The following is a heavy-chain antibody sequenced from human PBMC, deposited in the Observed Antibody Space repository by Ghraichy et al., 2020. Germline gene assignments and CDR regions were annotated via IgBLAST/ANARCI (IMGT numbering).Heavy chain of an antibody. CDR1: GYTFTSYG. D-gene: IGHD5-18*01. V-gene: IGHV1-18*01. J-gene: IGHJ3*02. CDR2: ISAYNGNT. Sequence: ASVKVSCKASGYTFTSYGISWVRQAPGQGLEWMGWISAYNGNTNYAQKLQGRVTMTTDTSTSTAYMELRSLRSDDTAVYYCARDPPRKTAMVPRRAFDIWGQGTMVTVSS. CDR3: ARDPPRKTAMVPRRAFDI.